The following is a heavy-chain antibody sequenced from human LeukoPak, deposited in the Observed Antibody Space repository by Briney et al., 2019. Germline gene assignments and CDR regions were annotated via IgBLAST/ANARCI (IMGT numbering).Heavy chain of an antibody. Sequence: GGSLRLSCAASGFSFSTYAMSWVRQAPGKGLEWVSAISGSGGSTYYADSVKGRFTISRDNSKNTLYLQMNSLRAEDTAVYYCAKGRVGVFDYWGQGTLVTVSS. V-gene: IGHV3-23*01. CDR3: AKGRVGVFDY. J-gene: IGHJ4*02. CDR1: GFSFSTYA. CDR2: ISGSGGST. D-gene: IGHD3-16*01.